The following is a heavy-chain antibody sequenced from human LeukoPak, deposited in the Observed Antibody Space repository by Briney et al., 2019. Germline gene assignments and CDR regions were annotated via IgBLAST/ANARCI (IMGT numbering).Heavy chain of an antibody. CDR2: INPNSGGT. Sequence: ASVKVSCKASGYTFTGYYMHWVRQAPGQGLEWMAWINPNSGGTNYAQKFQGRVTMTRETSISTAYMELSRLRSDDTAVYYCARGKRYNNQSKYRNTYYFDYWGQGTLVTVSS. D-gene: IGHD2/OR15-2a*01. CDR1: GYTFTGYY. CDR3: ARGKRYNNQSKYRNTYYFDY. J-gene: IGHJ4*02. V-gene: IGHV1-2*02.